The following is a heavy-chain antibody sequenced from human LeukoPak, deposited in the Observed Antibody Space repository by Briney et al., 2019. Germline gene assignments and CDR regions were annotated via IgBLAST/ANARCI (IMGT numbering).Heavy chain of an antibody. CDR3: ARGRRSSAVWFGEVYNWFDP. CDR1: GGSFSGYY. J-gene: IGHJ5*02. V-gene: IGHV4-34*01. Sequence: SETLSLTCAVYGGSFSGYYWSWIRQPPGKGLEWIGEINHSGSTNYNPSLKSRVTISVDTSKNQFSLKLSSVTAADTAVYYCARGRRSSAVWFGEVYNWFDPWGQGTLVTVS. D-gene: IGHD3-10*01. CDR2: INHSGST.